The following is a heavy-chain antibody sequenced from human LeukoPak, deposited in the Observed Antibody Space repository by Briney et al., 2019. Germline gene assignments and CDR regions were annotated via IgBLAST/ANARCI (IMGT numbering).Heavy chain of an antibody. D-gene: IGHD4-23*01. Sequence: PSETLSLTCTISGGSISSISYYWGWIRQPPGKGLEWIGSIYYTGSTYYNPSLKSRVTISVDTSKNQFSLKLSSVTAADTAVYYCARAGGKSRPLERHRHDYWGQGTLVTVSS. CDR2: IYYTGST. CDR1: GGSISSISYY. J-gene: IGHJ4*02. V-gene: IGHV4-39*07. CDR3: ARAGGKSRPLERHRHDY.